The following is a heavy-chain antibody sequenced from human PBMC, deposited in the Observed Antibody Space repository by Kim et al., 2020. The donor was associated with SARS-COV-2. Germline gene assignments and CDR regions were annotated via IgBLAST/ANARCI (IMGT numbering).Heavy chain of an antibody. CDR2: IYSGGST. J-gene: IGHJ4*02. D-gene: IGHD6-19*01. CDR1: GFTVSSNY. CDR3: ARDSTLGGWYAWDY. Sequence: GGSLRLSCAASGFTVSSNYMSWVRQAPGKGLEWVSVIYSGGSTYYADSVKGRFTISRDNSKNTLYLQMNSLRAEDTAVYYCARDSTLGGWYAWDYWGQGTLVTVSS. V-gene: IGHV3-53*01.